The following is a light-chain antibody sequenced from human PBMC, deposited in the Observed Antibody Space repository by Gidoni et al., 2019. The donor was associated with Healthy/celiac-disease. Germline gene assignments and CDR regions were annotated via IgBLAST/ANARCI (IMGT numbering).Light chain of an antibody. CDR1: SSDVGGYNY. CDR2: DVS. Sequence: QSALTQPRSVSRSPGQSVTISCTGTSSDVGGYNYVSWYQQHPGKAPKLMIYDVSKRPSGVPDRFSGSKSGNTASLTISGRQAEDEADYYCCSYAGSYTYVFGTGTKVTVL. J-gene: IGLJ1*01. CDR3: CSYAGSYTYV. V-gene: IGLV2-11*01.